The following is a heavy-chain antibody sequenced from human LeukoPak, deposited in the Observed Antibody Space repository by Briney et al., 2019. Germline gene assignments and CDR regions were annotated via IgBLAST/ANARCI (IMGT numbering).Heavy chain of an antibody. D-gene: IGHD3-3*01. J-gene: IGHJ5*02. V-gene: IGHV4-61*01. CDR3: ARARFYSGFDP. CDR2: IYYSGST. CDR1: GGSISSSSYY. Sequence: PSETLSLTCTVSGGSISSSSYYWSWIRQPPGKGLEWIGYIYYSGSTNYNPSLKSRVTISVDTSKNQFSLKLSSVTAADTAVYYCARARFYSGFDPWGQGTLVTVSS.